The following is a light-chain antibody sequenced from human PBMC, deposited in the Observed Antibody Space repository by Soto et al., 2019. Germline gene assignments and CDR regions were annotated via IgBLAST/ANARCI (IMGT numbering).Light chain of an antibody. V-gene: IGKV3-11*01. Sequence: EIVLTQSPATLSLSPGERATLSCRASQSVSSYLAWYQQKPGQAPRLLIYDASNRATGIPAGFSGSGSGTDFTLTISSLEPEDFAVYYCQQRSNWPPWTFGQGTKV. J-gene: IGKJ1*01. CDR3: QQRSNWPPWT. CDR1: QSVSSY. CDR2: DAS.